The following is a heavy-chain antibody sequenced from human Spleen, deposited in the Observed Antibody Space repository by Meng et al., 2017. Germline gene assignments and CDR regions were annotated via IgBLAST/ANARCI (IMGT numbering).Heavy chain of an antibody. CDR2: INTDVTTT. J-gene: IGHJ4*02. CDR3: ARDVAGRGGY. D-gene: IGHD1-26*01. V-gene: IGHV3-74*01. Sequence: GESLKISCAASGFTFSSYWMHWVRQTPGKGLVWVSRINTDVTTTTYADSVKGRFTISRDNAKNTLYLQMNSLRGEDTAVYYCARDVAGRGGYWGQGTLVTVSS. CDR1: GFTFSSYW.